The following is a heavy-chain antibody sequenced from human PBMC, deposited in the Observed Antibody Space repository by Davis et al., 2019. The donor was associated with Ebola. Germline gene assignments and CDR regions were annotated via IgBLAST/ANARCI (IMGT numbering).Heavy chain of an antibody. CDR1: GYTFTSYG. V-gene: IGHV1-18*04. D-gene: IGHD6-13*01. J-gene: IGHJ4*02. CDR2: ISAYNGNT. CDR3: ARDSSSSWYGQNDY. Sequence: ASVKVSCQASGYTFTSYGVSWVRQAPGQGLEWMGWISAYNGNTHYAQKFQGRLTMTTDTSTSTAYMELRSLRSDDTAVYYCARDSSSSWYGQNDYWGQGTLVTVSS.